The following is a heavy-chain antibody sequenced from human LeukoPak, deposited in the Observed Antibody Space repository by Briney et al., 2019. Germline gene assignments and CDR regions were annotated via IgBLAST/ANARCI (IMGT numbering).Heavy chain of an antibody. V-gene: IGHV3-66*02. Sequence: PGGSLRLSCAASGFTVSSNYMSWVRQAPGKGLEWVSVIYSGGSKYYADSVKGRFTISRDNSKNTLYLQMNSLRAEDTAVYYCARDYYYDSSGYITAFDIWGQGTMVTVSS. CDR3: ARDYYYDSSGYITAFDI. CDR2: IYSGGSK. J-gene: IGHJ3*02. D-gene: IGHD3-22*01. CDR1: GFTVSSNY.